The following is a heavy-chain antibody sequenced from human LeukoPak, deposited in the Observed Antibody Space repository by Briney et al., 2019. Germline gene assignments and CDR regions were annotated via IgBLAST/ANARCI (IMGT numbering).Heavy chain of an antibody. CDR2: INWNAGST. Sequence: ESGGSLRLSCAASGFTFHDYAMYWVRQAPGKGLEWVSLINWNAGSTYYADSAEGRFTISRDNSKNSLYLQMNSLRAEDTAMYYCGKGGGGGYSYGYGQLDYWGQGTLVTVSS. CDR1: GFTFHDYA. J-gene: IGHJ4*02. V-gene: IGHV3-43D*04. CDR3: GKGGGGGYSYGYGQLDY. D-gene: IGHD5-18*01.